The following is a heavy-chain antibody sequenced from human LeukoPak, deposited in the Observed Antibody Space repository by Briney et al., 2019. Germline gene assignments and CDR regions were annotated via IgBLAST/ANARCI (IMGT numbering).Heavy chain of an antibody. Sequence: PSETLSLTCAVYGGSFSGYYWSWIRQPPGKGLEWIGEINHSGSTNYNPSLKSRVTISVDTSKNQFSLKLSSVTAADTAVYYCARRVGGWSSYYYYMDVWGKGTTVTISS. J-gene: IGHJ6*03. CDR2: INHSGST. V-gene: IGHV4-34*01. D-gene: IGHD6-19*01. CDR1: GGSFSGYY. CDR3: ARRVGGWSSYYYYMDV.